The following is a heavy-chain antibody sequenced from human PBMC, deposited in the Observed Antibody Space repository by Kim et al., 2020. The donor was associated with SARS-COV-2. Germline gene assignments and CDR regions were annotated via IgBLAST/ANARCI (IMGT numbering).Heavy chain of an antibody. D-gene: IGHD6-19*01. Sequence: NPSLKSRVTISVDKSKNQFSLKLSSVTAADTAVYYCARDIAVAPRTFDIWGQGTMVTVSS. J-gene: IGHJ3*02. V-gene: IGHV4-4*02. CDR3: ARDIAVAPRTFDI.